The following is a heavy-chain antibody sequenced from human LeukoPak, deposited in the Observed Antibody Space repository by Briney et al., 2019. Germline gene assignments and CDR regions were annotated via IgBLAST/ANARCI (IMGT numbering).Heavy chain of an antibody. CDR1: GFSLSNYW. Sequence: GGSLRLSCAASGFSLSNYWVTWVRQAPGTGLEWVANINPGGTETYYVEPVKGRFTISRDNAKNLVYLQMNSLRAEDSAVYHCGRFGYVAGVDLWGQGTLITVSS. D-gene: IGHD6-19*01. J-gene: IGHJ4*02. CDR2: INPGGTET. V-gene: IGHV3-7*01. CDR3: GRFGYVAGVDL.